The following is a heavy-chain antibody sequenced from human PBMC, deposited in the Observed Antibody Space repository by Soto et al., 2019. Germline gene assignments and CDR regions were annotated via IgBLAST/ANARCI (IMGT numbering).Heavy chain of an antibody. CDR3: AKDGYYDFWSGYQNWFDP. V-gene: IGHV3-23*01. J-gene: IGHJ5*02. CDR1: GFTFSSYA. CDR2: ISGSGGST. D-gene: IGHD3-3*01. Sequence: PGGSLRLSCAASGFTFSSYAMSWVRQAPGKGLEWVSAISGSGGSTYYADSVKGRFTISRDNSKNTLYLQMNSLRAEDTALYYFAKDGYYDFWSGYQNWFDPWGQGTLVTVSS.